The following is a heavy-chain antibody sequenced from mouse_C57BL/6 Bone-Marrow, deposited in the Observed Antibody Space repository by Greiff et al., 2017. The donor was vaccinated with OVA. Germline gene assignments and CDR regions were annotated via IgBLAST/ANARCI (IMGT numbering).Heavy chain of an antibody. V-gene: IGHV1-64*01. CDR1: GYTFTSYW. J-gene: IGHJ4*01. CDR3: ARTPAYYSNYDAMDY. CDR2: IHPNSGRT. Sequence: QVQLQQPGAELVKPGASVKLSCKASGYTFTSYWMHWVKQRPGQGLEWIGMIHPNSGRTNYNEKFKSKATLTVDNSSSTAYMHLSSLTSEDTAVYYCARTPAYYSNYDAMDYWGQGTAVTVSA. D-gene: IGHD2-5*01.